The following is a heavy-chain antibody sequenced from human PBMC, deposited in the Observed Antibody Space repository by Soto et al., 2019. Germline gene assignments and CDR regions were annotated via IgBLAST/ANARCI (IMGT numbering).Heavy chain of an antibody. V-gene: IGHV4-59*01. CDR1: GGSISSYY. J-gene: IGHJ5*02. CDR3: ARVSLNLRFGELFFFVDA. D-gene: IGHD3-10*01. Sequence: SETLSLTCTVSGGSISSYYWSWIRQPPGKGLEWIGYIYYSGSTNYNPSLKSRVTISVDTSKNQFSLKLSSVTAADTAVYYCARVSLNLRFGELFFFVDAWGQGTLVTVSS. CDR2: IYYSGST.